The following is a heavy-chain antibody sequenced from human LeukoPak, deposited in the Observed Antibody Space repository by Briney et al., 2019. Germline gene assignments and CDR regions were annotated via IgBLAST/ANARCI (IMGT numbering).Heavy chain of an antibody. Sequence: PSETLSLTCTVSGGSISSYYWSWIRQPPGKGLEWIGYIYYSGSTNYNPSLKSRVTISVDTYKNQFSLKLSSVTAADTAVYYCARVPEGTSYYFDYWGQGTLVTVSS. J-gene: IGHJ4*02. D-gene: IGHD3-10*01. CDR2: IYYSGST. CDR1: GGSISSYY. CDR3: ARVPEGTSYYFDY. V-gene: IGHV4-59*01.